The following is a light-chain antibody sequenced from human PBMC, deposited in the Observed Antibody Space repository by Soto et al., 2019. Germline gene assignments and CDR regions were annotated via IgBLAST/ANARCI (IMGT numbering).Light chain of an antibody. V-gene: IGKV3-20*01. CDR2: GAS. CDR1: QSVSSSY. CDR3: QQYVSSVWT. Sequence: EIVSTQSPGTLSLSPGERATLSCRASQSVSSSYLAWYQQKPGQAPRLLIYGASSRATGIPDRFSGSGSGTDFTLTISRLEPEDFAVYYCQQYVSSVWTFGQGTKVDIK. J-gene: IGKJ1*01.